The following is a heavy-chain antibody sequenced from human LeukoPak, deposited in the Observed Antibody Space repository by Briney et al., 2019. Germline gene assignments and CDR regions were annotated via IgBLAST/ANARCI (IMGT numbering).Heavy chain of an antibody. D-gene: IGHD6-19*01. J-gene: IGHJ3*02. Sequence: ASVKVSCKASGYTFTDYGISWVRQAPGQGLEWMGWINTYNGNTNYAQNLQGRVTMTTDTSTSTAYMELRSLRSDDTAVYYCARDPTVWGSGWYAAFDIWGQGTMVTVSS. CDR2: INTYNGNT. V-gene: IGHV1-18*01. CDR1: GYTFTDYG. CDR3: ARDPTVWGSGWYAAFDI.